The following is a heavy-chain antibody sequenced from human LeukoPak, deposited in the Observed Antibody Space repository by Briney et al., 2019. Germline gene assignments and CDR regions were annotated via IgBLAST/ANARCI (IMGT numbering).Heavy chain of an antibody. Sequence: KPSETLSLTCTVSGGSISSYYWSWIRQPPWKGLEWIGYIYYSGSTNYNPSLKSRVTISVDTSKNQFSLKLNSVTAADTAVYYCARLAGQFDYWGQGTLVTVSS. J-gene: IGHJ4*02. CDR2: IYYSGST. V-gene: IGHV4-59*01. D-gene: IGHD6-19*01. CDR1: GGSISSYY. CDR3: ARLAGQFDY.